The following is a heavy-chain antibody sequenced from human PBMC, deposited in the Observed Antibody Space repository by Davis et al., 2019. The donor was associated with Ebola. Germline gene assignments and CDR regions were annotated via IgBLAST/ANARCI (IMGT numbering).Heavy chain of an antibody. CDR3: ARALNPHSIGWYYFHY. J-gene: IGHJ4*02. V-gene: IGHV4-39*01. CDR1: GGSISSSNYF. Sequence: MPSETLSLTCTVSGGSISSSNYFWGWIRQPPGKGPEWIGSIYYDGTTYCNPSLKSRVTISVDTSKNQFSLKLTSVTAADTAMYYCARALNPHSIGWYYFHYWGQGTLVTVSS. CDR2: IYYDGTT. D-gene: IGHD6-19*01.